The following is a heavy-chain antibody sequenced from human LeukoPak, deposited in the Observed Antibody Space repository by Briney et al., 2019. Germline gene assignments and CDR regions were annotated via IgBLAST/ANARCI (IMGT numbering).Heavy chain of an antibody. CDR1: GFTFSTNA. Sequence: GGSLRLSCSASGFTFSTNAMGWVGQAPVRGLEGFASISGSADITTYADSLKGRFTISGDNSKNTPYLQINSLRDEDTALYYCGKHFQPSGNPYALDTWGQGTMVTVSS. CDR3: GKHFQPSGNPYALDT. V-gene: IGHV3-23*01. CDR2: ISGSADIT. D-gene: IGHD3-16*01. J-gene: IGHJ3*02.